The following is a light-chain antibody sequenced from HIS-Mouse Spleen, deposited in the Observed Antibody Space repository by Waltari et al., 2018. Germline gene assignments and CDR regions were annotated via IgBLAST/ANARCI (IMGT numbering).Light chain of an antibody. CDR2: GAS. CDR1: QRVSSN. V-gene: IGKV3-15*01. CDR3: QQYNNWPRT. J-gene: IGKJ1*01. Sequence: EIVMTQSPATLSVSLGERATPSCRASQRVSSNLAWYQQKPGQAPRLLIYGASTRATGIPARFSGSGSGTEFTLTISSMQSEDFAVYYCQQYNNWPRTFGQGTKVEIK.